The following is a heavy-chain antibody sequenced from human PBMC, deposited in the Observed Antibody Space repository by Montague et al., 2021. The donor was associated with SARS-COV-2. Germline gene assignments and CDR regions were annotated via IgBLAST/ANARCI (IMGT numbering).Heavy chain of an antibody. J-gene: IGHJ4*02. Sequence: SETLSLTCTVSGGSISGYYWTWMRQPPGKGLEWLGHIYYTGSTNYNPSLKSRVTISIDTPKNQFSLKLRSVTAADTAVYYCARARTTGFIHTGVSYFDYWGQGTLVTVSS. D-gene: IGHD2-2*01. V-gene: IGHV4-59*01. CDR1: GGSISGYY. CDR3: ARARTTGFIHTGVSYFDY. CDR2: IYYTGST.